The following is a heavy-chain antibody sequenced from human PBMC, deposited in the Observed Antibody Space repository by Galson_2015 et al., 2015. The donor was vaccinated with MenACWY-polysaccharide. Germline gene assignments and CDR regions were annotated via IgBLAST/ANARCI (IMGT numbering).Heavy chain of an antibody. V-gene: IGHV4-39*01. J-gene: IGHJ4*02. Sequence: ETLSLTCTVSGGSISSSSYYWGWIRQPPGKGLEWIGSIYYSGSTYYNPSLKSRVTISVDTSKNQFSLKLSSVTAADTAVYYCARLAIRGDYFDYWGQGTLVTVSS. CDR3: ARLAIRGDYFDY. CDR1: GGSISSSSYY. CDR2: IYYSGST.